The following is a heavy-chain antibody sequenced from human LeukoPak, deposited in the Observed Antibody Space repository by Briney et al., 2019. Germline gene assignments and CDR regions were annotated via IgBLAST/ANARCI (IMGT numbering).Heavy chain of an antibody. J-gene: IGHJ6*03. CDR1: GGSISSYY. CDR3: ARHILNYSSHYYYYYMDV. Sequence: PSETLPLTCTVSGGSISSYYWSWIRQPPGKGLEWIGYIYYSGSTNYNPSLKSRVTISVDTSKNQFSLKLSSVTAADTAVYYCARHILNYSSHYYYYYMDVWGKGTTVTVSS. CDR2: IYYSGST. D-gene: IGHD6-13*01. V-gene: IGHV4-59*01.